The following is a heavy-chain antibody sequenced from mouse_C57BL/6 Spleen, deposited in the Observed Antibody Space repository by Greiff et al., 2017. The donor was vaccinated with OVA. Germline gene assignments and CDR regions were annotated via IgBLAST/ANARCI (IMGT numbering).Heavy chain of an antibody. CDR3: ARSSLGDYAMDY. J-gene: IGHJ4*01. V-gene: IGHV1-75*01. CDR2: IFPGSGST. Sequence: QVHVKQSGPELVKPGASVKISCKASGYTFTDYYINWVKQRPVQGLEWIGWIFPGSGSTYYNEKFKGKATLTVDKSSSTAYMLLSSLTSEDSAVYFCARSSLGDYAMDYWGQGTSVTVSS. D-gene: IGHD4-1*01. CDR1: GYTFTDYY.